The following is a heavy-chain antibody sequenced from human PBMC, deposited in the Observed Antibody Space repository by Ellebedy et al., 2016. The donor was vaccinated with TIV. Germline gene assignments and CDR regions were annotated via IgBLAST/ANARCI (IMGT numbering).Heavy chain of an antibody. CDR2: IRQEGDEI. D-gene: IGHD4-17*01. CDR3: ARRASYGDYAVQVNPWFDP. J-gene: IGHJ5*02. CDR1: GFNFRSYW. Sequence: GESLKISCAASGFNFRSYWMTWVRQAPGKGLEWVAKIRQEGDEIYYVESVKGRFTISRDNAKNSLFLQMNSLRVEDTAVYYCARRASYGDYAVQVNPWFDPWGQGTLVTVFS. V-gene: IGHV3-7*01.